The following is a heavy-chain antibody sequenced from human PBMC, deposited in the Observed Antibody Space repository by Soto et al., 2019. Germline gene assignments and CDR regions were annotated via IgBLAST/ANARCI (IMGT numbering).Heavy chain of an antibody. Sequence: GGSLSLSCAASGFTFTNYAMSWVRQAPGKGLEWVSGISGSGDTTYYADSVKGRFTISRDNSKNTLYLQMNSLRAEDTAVYYCAKDLWICSSACRSGDYWGQGTLVTVSS. CDR2: ISGSGDTT. CDR1: GFTFTNYA. CDR3: AKDLWICSSACRSGDY. J-gene: IGHJ4*02. D-gene: IGHD6-19*01. V-gene: IGHV3-23*01.